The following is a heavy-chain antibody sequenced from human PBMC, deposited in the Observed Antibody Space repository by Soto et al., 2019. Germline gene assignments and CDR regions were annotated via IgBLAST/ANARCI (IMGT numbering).Heavy chain of an antibody. D-gene: IGHD2-2*01. CDR1: GFTFSSYA. CDR2: ISYDGSNK. CDR3: ARFWVPDADYYYYYGMDV. V-gene: IGHV3-30-3*01. Sequence: LRLSCAASGFTFSSYAMHWVRQAPGKGLEWVAVISYDGSNKYYADSVKGRFTISRDNSKNTLYLQMNSLRAEDTAVYYCARFWVPDADYYYYYGMDVWGQGTTVTVSS. J-gene: IGHJ6*02.